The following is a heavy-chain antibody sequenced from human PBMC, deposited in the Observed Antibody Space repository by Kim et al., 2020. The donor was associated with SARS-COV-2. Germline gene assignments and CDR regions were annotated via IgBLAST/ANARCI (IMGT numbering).Heavy chain of an antibody. J-gene: IGHJ6*02. V-gene: IGHV4-4*02. D-gene: IGHD3-10*01. CDR3: ARLPTGSYYTYGMDV. Sequence: SLKSRVTISVDKSKDQFSLTLSSVTAADTAVYYCARLPTGSYYTYGMDVWGQGTTVTVSS.